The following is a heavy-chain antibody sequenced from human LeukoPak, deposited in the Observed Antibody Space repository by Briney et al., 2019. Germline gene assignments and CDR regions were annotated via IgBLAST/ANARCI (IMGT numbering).Heavy chain of an antibody. V-gene: IGHV3-23*01. J-gene: IGHJ6*02. Sequence: GESLRLSCAASGFTFSSYAMSWVRQAPGKGLEWVSAISGSGGSTYYADSVKGRFTISRDNSKNTLYLQMNSLRAEDTAVYYCAKDVTTVTTLEHENGMDVWGQGTTVTVSS. D-gene: IGHD4-17*01. CDR3: AKDVTTVTTLEHENGMDV. CDR1: GFTFSSYA. CDR2: ISGSGGST.